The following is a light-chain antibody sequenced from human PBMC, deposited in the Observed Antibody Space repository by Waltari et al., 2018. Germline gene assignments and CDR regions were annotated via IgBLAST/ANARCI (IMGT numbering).Light chain of an antibody. J-gene: IGKJ1*01. CDR1: QSVSSSY. CDR3: QQYGSSPGT. Sequence: EIVLTQSPGTLSLSPGERATLSCRASQSVSSSYFAWYRQKPGQAPRLLIYGASNRATGIPDRFSGSGSGTDFTLTISRLEPEDFAVYYCQQYGSSPGTFGQGTKVET. CDR2: GAS. V-gene: IGKV3-20*01.